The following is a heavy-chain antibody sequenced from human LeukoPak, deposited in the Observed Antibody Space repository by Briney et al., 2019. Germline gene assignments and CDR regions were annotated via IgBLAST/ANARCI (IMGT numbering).Heavy chain of an antibody. CDR3: ARDGLERRSFYYYGMDV. J-gene: IGHJ6*02. V-gene: IGHV1-2*02. CDR1: GYTFTGYY. CDR2: INPNSGGT. Sequence: GASVKVSCKASGYTFTGYYMHWVRQAPGQGFEWMGWINPNSGGTNYAQKFQGRVTMTRDTSISTACMELSRLRSDDTAVYYCARDGLERRSFYYYGMDVWGQGTTVTVSS. D-gene: IGHD1-1*01.